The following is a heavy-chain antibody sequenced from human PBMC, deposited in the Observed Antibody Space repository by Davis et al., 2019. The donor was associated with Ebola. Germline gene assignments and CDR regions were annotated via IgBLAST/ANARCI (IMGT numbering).Heavy chain of an antibody. J-gene: IGHJ4*02. CDR1: GFTFSSYS. D-gene: IGHD4-17*01. CDR3: TSETTVIDY. CDR2: ISSSSSTI. V-gene: IGHV3-48*02. Sequence: GESLKISCAASGFTFSSYSMNWVRQAPGQGLEWVSYISSSSSTIYYADSVKGRFTISRDNAKNPLYLQMNSLRDEDTAVYYCTSETTVIDYWGQGTLVTVSS.